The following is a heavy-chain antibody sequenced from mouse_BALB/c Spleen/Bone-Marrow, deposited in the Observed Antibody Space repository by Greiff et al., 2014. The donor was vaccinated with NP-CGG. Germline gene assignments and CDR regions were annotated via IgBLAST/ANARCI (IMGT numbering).Heavy chain of an antibody. V-gene: IGHV1-80*01. J-gene: IGHJ2*01. Sequence: QVQLQQSGAELVGPGSSVKISCKASGYVFSTYWMNWVKQRPGQGLEWIGQIYPGDGDTNYNGKFKGTATLTADKSSSTAYMQLSSLTSEDSAVYFCARSGYGSSYDYWGQGTTLTVSS. D-gene: IGHD1-1*01. CDR3: ARSGYGSSYDY. CDR1: GYVFSTYW. CDR2: IYPGDGDT.